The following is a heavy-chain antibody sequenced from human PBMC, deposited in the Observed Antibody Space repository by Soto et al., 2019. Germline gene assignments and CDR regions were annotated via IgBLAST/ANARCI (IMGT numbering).Heavy chain of an antibody. Sequence: QVQLQQWGAGLLKPSETLSLTCAVYGGSFSGYYWSWIRQPPGKGLEWIGEINHSRSTNYNPSLKRRVTTSVDTSKNQFSLRLSTVTAADTAVYYCARKAYYDFLMDVWGKGTTVTVSS. V-gene: IGHV4-34*01. CDR2: INHSRST. CDR3: ARKAYYDFLMDV. J-gene: IGHJ6*04. D-gene: IGHD3-3*01. CDR1: GGSFSGYY.